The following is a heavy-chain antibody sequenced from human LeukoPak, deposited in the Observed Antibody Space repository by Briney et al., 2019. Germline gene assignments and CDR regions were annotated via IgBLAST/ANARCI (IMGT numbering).Heavy chain of an antibody. CDR1: GFTFTNYW. CDR3: AGWNGADSSGSYFV. J-gene: IGHJ3*01. Sequence: PGGSLRLSCVVSGFTFTNYWMSWVRQAPGKGLEWVANIGEDGSEKYHVDSVRGRFTISRDNSKNTLYLQMNSLSAEDTAMYYCAGWNGADSSGSYFVWGQGTMVTVSS. V-gene: IGHV3-7*01. CDR2: IGEDGSEK. D-gene: IGHD3-22*01.